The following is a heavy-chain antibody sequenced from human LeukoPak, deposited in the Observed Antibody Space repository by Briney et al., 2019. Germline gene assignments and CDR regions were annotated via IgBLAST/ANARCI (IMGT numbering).Heavy chain of an antibody. CDR1: GGSISSYY. D-gene: IGHD3-9*01. V-gene: IGHV4-59*01. CDR2: IYYSGST. J-gene: IGHJ4*02. CDR3: ARLTEYYDILTGRLWTNYFDY. Sequence: SETLSLTCTVSGGSISSYYWSWIRQPPGKGLEWLGYIYYSGSTNYNPSLKSRVTISVDTSKNQFSLKLSSVTAADTAVYYCARLTEYYDILTGRLWTNYFDYWGQGTLVTVSS.